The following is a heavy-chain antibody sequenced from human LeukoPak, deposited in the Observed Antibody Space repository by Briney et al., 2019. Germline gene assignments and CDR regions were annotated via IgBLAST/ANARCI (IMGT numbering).Heavy chain of an antibody. D-gene: IGHD6-13*01. CDR2: IYTSGST. V-gene: IGHV4-4*07. J-gene: IGHJ6*03. CDR3: AGTAAGTGYYYYYMDV. Sequence: SETLSLTCTVSGGSISSYYWSWIRQPAGQGLEWIGRIYTSGSTNYNPSLKSRVTMSVDTSKNQFSLKLSSVTAADTAVYYCAGTAAGTGYYYYYMDVWGKGTTVTVSS. CDR1: GGSISSYY.